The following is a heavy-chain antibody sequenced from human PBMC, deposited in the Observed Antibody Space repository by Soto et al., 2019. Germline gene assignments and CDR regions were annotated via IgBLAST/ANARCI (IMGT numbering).Heavy chain of an antibody. CDR1: GGSVSTGDFY. D-gene: IGHD3-3*01. J-gene: IGHJ4*02. CDR3: ARGIFDHGCYFAY. Sequence: QVQLQEAGPGQVKPSETLSLTCSVFGGSVSTGDFYWSWIRQTPGKGLEWIGYVFYSGSSSYHPSLQSRGVISVDASKNQFSLKLWSVTAADTAVYFCARGIFDHGCYFAYWGQGILVTVSS. CDR2: VFYSGSS. V-gene: IGHV4-30-4*08.